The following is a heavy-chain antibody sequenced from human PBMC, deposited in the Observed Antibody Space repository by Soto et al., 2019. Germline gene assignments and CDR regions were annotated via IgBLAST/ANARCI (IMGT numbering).Heavy chain of an antibody. J-gene: IGHJ6*02. CDR1: GYSFTSYW. D-gene: IGHD3-22*01. CDR2: IYPGDSDT. V-gene: IGHV5-51*01. Sequence: GESLNISCKGSGYSFTSYWIGWVRQMPGKGLEWMGIIYPGDSDTRYSPSFQGQVTISADKSISTAYLQWSSLKASDTAMYYCARSVLDYYDSSGSHPRLYYYYGMDVWGQGTTVTVSS. CDR3: ARSVLDYYDSSGSHPRLYYYYGMDV.